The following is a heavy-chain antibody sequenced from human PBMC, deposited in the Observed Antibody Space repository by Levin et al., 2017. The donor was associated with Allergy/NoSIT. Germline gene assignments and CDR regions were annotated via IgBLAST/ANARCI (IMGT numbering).Heavy chain of an antibody. CDR3: ARGLNTYYFDY. J-gene: IGHJ4*02. D-gene: IGHD5/OR15-5a*01. CDR2: IYYNGGT. CDR1: GGSFSSADFY. V-gene: IGHV4-30-4*01. Sequence: SETLSLTCTVSGGSFSSADFYWSWIRQPPGKGLEWIGYIYYNGGTYYNQSLRSRLTISADTSKSQFSLNLNSMTAADTAVYYCARGLNTYYFDYWGQGTLVTVSS.